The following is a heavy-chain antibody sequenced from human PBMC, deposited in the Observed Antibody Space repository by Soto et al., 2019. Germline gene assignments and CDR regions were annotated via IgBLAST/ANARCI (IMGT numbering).Heavy chain of an antibody. J-gene: IGHJ6*04. CDR3: ARSGYSSSWEDNYYAMDV. Sequence: GESLKISCKGSGYSFTNYWIAWVSQMPGKGLEWMGIIYPGNSATKYSPSFQGQVTISAYESIRTVYLHWSSLKASDTAMYFCARSGYSSSWEDNYYAMDVWGKGTTVTVSS. V-gene: IGHV5-51*01. D-gene: IGHD6-6*01. CDR2: IYPGNSAT. CDR1: GYSFTNYW.